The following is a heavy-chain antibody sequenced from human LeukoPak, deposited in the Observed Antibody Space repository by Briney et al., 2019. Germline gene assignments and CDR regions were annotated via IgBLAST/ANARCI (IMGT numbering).Heavy chain of an antibody. Sequence: PGGSLRLSCAAAGFTFSNYAMTWVRQAPGKGLEWVAVVSYEVTIKYYADSAKGRFTISRDNSGNIISLQMNNLTTDDTATYYCAREKFDSWGQGALVTVSP. CDR2: VSYEVTIK. CDR1: GFTFSNYA. CDR3: AREKFDS. V-gene: IGHV3-30*03. J-gene: IGHJ5*01.